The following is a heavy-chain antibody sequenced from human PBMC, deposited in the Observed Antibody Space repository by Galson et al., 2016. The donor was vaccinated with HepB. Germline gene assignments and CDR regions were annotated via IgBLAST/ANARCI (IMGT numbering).Heavy chain of an antibody. CDR3: AGGIAAAGWVAFDI. Sequence: LRLSCAASGFSFSDYYMSWIRQAPGKGLEWVSYIIGSGSTISYADSVKGRFTISRDNAKNSLFLQMNSLRAEDTAVYFCAGGIAAAGWVAFDIWGQGTMVTVSS. CDR2: IIGSGSTI. D-gene: IGHD6-13*01. V-gene: IGHV3-11*04. J-gene: IGHJ3*02. CDR1: GFSFSDYY.